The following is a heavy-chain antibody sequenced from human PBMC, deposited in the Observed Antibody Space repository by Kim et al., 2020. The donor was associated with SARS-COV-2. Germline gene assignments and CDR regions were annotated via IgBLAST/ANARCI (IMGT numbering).Heavy chain of an antibody. D-gene: IGHD3-22*01. V-gene: IGHV5-10-1*01. CDR2: IDPSDSYT. Sequence: GESLKISCKGSGYSFTSYWISWVRQMPGKGLEWMGRIDPSDSYTNYSPSFQGHVTISADKSISTAYLQWSSLTASDTAMYYCARHELTMIVVVMGGMDVWGQGTTVTVSS. CDR1: GYSFTSYW. J-gene: IGHJ6*02. CDR3: ARHELTMIVVVMGGMDV.